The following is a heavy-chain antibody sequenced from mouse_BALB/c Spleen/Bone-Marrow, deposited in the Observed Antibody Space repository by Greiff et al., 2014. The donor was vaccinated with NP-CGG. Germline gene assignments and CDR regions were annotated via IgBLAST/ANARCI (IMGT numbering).Heavy chain of an antibody. Sequence: VQLQQSGAELVRSGASVKLSCTASGFNIKDSYIHWVKQRPEQGLEWIGWIDPENGDTEYAPKFQGKATMTTDTSSSTAYLHLNNLATGGPGVFFCKTRGGAFWGPGAPVPVP. J-gene: IGHJ3*01. CDR2: IDPENGDT. V-gene: IGHV14-4*02. CDR1: GFNIKDSY. CDR3: KTRGGAF.